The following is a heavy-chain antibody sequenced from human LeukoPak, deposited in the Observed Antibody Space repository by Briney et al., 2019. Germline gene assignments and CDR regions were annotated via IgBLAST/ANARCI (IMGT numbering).Heavy chain of an antibody. J-gene: IGHJ3*02. Sequence: GGSLRLSCAASGFTFSSYGMSWVRQAPGKGLEWVSGTSGSGGRTDYADSVKGRFIISRDNAKNTLFLQMNSLRAEDTAVYYCAKGSREWELLDAFDIWGQGTMVTVSS. CDR1: GFTFSSYG. D-gene: IGHD1-26*01. CDR3: AKGSREWELLDAFDI. V-gene: IGHV3-23*01. CDR2: TSGSGGRT.